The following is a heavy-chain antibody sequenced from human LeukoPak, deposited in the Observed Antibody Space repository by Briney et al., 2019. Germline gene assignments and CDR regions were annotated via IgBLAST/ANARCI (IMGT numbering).Heavy chain of an antibody. CDR3: ARVRYYYDSSGHRGWFDP. CDR1: GGSFSGYY. J-gene: IGHJ5*02. V-gene: IGHV4-34*01. Sequence: SETLSLTCAVYGGSFSGYYWSWIRQPPGKGLEWIGEINHSGSTNYNPSLKSRVTISVDTSKNQFSLKLSSVTAADTAVYYCARVRYYYDSSGHRGWFDPWGQGTLVTVSS. CDR2: INHSGST. D-gene: IGHD3-22*01.